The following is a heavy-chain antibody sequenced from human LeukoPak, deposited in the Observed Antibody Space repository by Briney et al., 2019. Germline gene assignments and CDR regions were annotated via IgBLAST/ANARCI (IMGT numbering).Heavy chain of an antibody. V-gene: IGHV5-51*01. D-gene: IGHD6-13*01. Sequence: GESLKISCKGSGYSFTSYWIGWVRQMPGKGLEWMGIIYPGDSDTRYSPSFQGQVTISADKSISTAYLQWSSLKASDTAMYYCARSASGEAAAGPLLDYWGQGTLDTVSS. CDR1: GYSFTSYW. J-gene: IGHJ4*02. CDR2: IYPGDSDT. CDR3: ARSASGEAAAGPLLDY.